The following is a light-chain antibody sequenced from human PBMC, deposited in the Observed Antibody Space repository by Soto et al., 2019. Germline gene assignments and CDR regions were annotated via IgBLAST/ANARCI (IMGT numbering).Light chain of an antibody. Sequence: QSALTQPASVSGSPGQSITISCTGTRRDVGGYNYVSWYQQYPGKSPKLLIYEVTHRPSGVSNRFSGSKSGNTASLTISGLQAEDEADYYCSSSTISNTLPFVFGTGTKVTVL. V-gene: IGLV2-14*01. CDR1: RRDVGGYNY. J-gene: IGLJ1*01. CDR3: SSSTISNTLPFV. CDR2: EVT.